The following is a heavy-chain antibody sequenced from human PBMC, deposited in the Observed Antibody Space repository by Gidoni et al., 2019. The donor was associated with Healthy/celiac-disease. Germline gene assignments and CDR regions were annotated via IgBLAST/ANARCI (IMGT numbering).Heavy chain of an antibody. J-gene: IGHJ4*02. Sequence: EVQLVESGGGLVQPGGSLRLSCAASGFTFSSYWMSWVRQAPGKGLEWVANINQAGSEKYYVDSVKGRFTISRDNAKNSLYLQMNSLRAEDTALYYCARWRYYDSSGYYYYFDYWGQGTLVTVSS. CDR3: ARWRYYDSSGYYYYFDY. D-gene: IGHD3-22*01. CDR2: INQAGSEK. CDR1: GFTFSSYW. V-gene: IGHV3-7*01.